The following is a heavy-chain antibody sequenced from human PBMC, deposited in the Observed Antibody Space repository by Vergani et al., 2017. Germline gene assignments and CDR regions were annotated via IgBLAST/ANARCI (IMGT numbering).Heavy chain of an antibody. V-gene: IGHV3-74*01. J-gene: IGHJ4*02. CDR3: AREGVVLRYFDWLPFDY. D-gene: IGHD3-9*01. CDR1: GFTFSSYW. Sequence: EVQLVESGGGLVQPGGSLRLSCAASGFTFSSYWMHWVRQAPGKGLVWVSRINSDGSSTSYADSVKGRFTISRDNAKNTLYLQMNSLRAEVTAVYYCAREGVVLRYFDWLPFDYWGQGTLVTVSS. CDR2: INSDGSST.